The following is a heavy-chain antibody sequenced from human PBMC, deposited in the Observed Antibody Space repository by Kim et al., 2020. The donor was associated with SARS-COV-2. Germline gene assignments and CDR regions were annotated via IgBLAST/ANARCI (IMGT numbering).Heavy chain of an antibody. Sequence: LKSRVTISVDTSKNQFSLKLSSVTAADTAVYYCARTYYYDSSGYYLFDYWGQGTLVTVSS. J-gene: IGHJ4*02. V-gene: IGHV4-31*02. CDR3: ARTYYYDSSGYYLFDY. D-gene: IGHD3-22*01.